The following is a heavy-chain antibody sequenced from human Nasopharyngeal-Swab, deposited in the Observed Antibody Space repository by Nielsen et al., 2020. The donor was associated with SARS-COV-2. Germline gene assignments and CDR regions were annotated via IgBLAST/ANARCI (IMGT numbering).Heavy chain of an antibody. CDR3: ATVPAAAGTQAVWY. V-gene: IGHV1-46*01. Sequence: ASVKVSCKASGYTFSSYGISWVRQAPGQGLEWMGMINPTGGSTSYAQKFQGRVTMTEDTSTDTAYMELSSLRSEDTAVYYCATVPAAAGTQAVWYWGQGTLVTVSS. CDR2: INPTGGST. J-gene: IGHJ4*02. D-gene: IGHD6-13*01. CDR1: GYTFSSYG.